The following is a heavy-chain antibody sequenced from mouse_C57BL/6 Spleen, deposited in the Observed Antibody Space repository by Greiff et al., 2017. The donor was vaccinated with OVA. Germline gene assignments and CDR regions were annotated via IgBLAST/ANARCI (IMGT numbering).Heavy chain of an antibody. J-gene: IGHJ2*01. Sequence: VKLQQPGAELVKPGASVKLSCKASGYTFTSYWMQWVKQRPGQGLEWIGEIDPSDSYTNYNQKFKGKATLTVDTSSSTAYMQLSSLTSEDSAVYYCARSYYGSSFDYWGQGTTLTVSS. V-gene: IGHV1-50*01. CDR2: IDPSDSYT. D-gene: IGHD1-1*01. CDR1: GYTFTSYW. CDR3: ARSYYGSSFDY.